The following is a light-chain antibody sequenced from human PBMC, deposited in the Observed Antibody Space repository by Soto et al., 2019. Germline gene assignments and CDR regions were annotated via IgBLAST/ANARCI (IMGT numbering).Light chain of an antibody. J-gene: IGKJ2*01. V-gene: IGKV1-5*01. CDR2: GAS. Sequence: DIQMTQSPSTLSASVGDRVTITCRASQNIGSSLAWYQHRPGKAPKLLIFGASTLQTGVPSRFSGSGFGTEFTLTITGLQPDDFATYYCQQHNDYSAVTFGQGTKLEIK. CDR3: QQHNDYSAVT. CDR1: QNIGSS.